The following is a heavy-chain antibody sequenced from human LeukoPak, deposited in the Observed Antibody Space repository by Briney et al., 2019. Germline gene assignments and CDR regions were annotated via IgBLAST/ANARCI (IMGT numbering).Heavy chain of an antibody. J-gene: IGHJ1*01. V-gene: IGHV3-74*01. CDR3: TSWGDKTAEYFQR. Sequence: GGSLRLSCAASGNYWMHCVLQAPGKGLVWVSHINSDGSWTSYTDSVKGRFTISKDNAKNTVYLQMNSLRAEDTAVYYCTSWGDKTAEYFQRWGQGTLVTVSS. CDR1: GNYW. CDR2: INSDGSWT. D-gene: IGHD2-21*02.